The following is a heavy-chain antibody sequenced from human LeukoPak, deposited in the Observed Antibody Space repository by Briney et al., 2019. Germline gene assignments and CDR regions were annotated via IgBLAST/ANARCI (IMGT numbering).Heavy chain of an antibody. V-gene: IGHV3-23*01. D-gene: IGHD6-13*01. CDR3: AKSTSWGIAAAGGY. Sequence: GGSLRLSCAASGFTFSSYAMSWVRQAPGKGLEWVSAISGSGGSTYYADSVKGRFTISRDNSKNTLYPQMNSLRAEDTAVYYCAKSTSWGIAAAGGYWGQGTLVTVSS. CDR1: GFTFSSYA. CDR2: ISGSGGST. J-gene: IGHJ4*02.